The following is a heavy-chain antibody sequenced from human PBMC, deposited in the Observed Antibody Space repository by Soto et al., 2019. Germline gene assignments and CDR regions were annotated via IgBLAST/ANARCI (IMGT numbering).Heavy chain of an antibody. CDR2: MSGSSSTT. Sequence: PVGSLRLSCATSGLTFSNYAMSWVRQAPGGGLEWVSSMSGSSSTTYYEDSVRGRFTISRDRSKNTLYLQMSSLRAEDTTLYYCAKNQERELPRVIDFWGQGTLVTVSS. V-gene: IGHV3-23*01. D-gene: IGHD1-7*01. CDR3: AKNQERELPRVIDF. J-gene: IGHJ4*02. CDR1: GLTFSNYA.